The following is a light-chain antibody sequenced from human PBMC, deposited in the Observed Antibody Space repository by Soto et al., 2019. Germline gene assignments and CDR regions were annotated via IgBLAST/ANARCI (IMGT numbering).Light chain of an antibody. CDR2: DVS. CDR1: SSDVSSYNL. CDR3: CSYTTRTTYV. Sequence: QSALTQPASVSGSTGQAITVSCPGTSSDVSSYNLVSCYQQHPGTAPKLIIYDVSNRPLGVPDRFFGSKSGNTASLTISGLQAEDEADYYCCSYTTRTTYVGGTGTKVTVL. V-gene: IGLV2-18*02. J-gene: IGLJ1*01.